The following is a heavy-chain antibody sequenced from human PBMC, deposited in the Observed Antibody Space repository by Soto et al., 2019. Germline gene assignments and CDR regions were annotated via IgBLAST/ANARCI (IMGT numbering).Heavy chain of an antibody. CDR3: ARGDSGYDFDY. CDR2: IIPILGIA. CDR1: GGTFSSYT. J-gene: IGHJ4*02. D-gene: IGHD5-12*01. V-gene: IGHV1-69*02. Sequence: QVQLVQSGAEVKKPGSSVKVSCKASGGTFSSYTISWVRQAPGQGLEWMGRIIPILGIANYAQKFQGRVTITADKSTSTAYMELSSLRSEDTDVYYCARGDSGYDFDYWGQGTLVTVSS.